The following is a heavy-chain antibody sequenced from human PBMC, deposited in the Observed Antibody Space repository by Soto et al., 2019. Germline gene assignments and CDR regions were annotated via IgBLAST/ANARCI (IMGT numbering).Heavy chain of an antibody. CDR1: GGSLKNYY. D-gene: IGHD2-8*01. Sequence: SETLSLTCVVSGGSLKNYYWTWFRQAPGKSLEWIGYIYDNGGSTYNPSLESRVTMSVDTANDQYSLRLSSVTAADTAAYYCARTPNNYYGMDVWGQGTTVTVSS. CDR3: ARTPNNYYGMDV. CDR2: IYDNGGS. J-gene: IGHJ6*02. V-gene: IGHV4-59*01.